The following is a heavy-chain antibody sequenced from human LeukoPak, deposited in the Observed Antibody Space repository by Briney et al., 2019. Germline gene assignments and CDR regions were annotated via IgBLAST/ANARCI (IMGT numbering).Heavy chain of an antibody. V-gene: IGHV1-18*01. J-gene: IGHJ4*02. CDR1: GYTFTSYG. Sequence: ASVKVSCKASGYTFTSYGISWGRQAPGQGLEWMGWISAYNGNTNYAQKLQGRVTMTTDTSTSTAYMELRSLRSDDTAVYYCARAYYYDSSGYYSNWGQGTLVTVSS. D-gene: IGHD3-22*01. CDR3: ARAYYYDSSGYYSN. CDR2: ISAYNGNT.